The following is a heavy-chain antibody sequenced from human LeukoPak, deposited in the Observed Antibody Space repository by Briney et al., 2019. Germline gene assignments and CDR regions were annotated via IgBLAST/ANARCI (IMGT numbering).Heavy chain of an antibody. J-gene: IGHJ6*02. D-gene: IGHD5-18*01. CDR2: IKQDGSEK. V-gene: IGHV3-7*01. CDR1: GFTFSSYW. CDR3: ARDRKDAWIQLWLYGMDV. Sequence: GGSLRLSCAASGFTFSSYWMSWVRQAPGKGLEWVANIKQDGSEKYYMDSVKGRFTISRDNAKNSLYLQMNSLRAEDTAVYYCARDRKDAWIQLWLYGMDVWGQGTTVTVSS.